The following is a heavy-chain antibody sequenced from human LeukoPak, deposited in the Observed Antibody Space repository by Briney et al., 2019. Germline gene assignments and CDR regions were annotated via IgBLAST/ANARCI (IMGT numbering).Heavy chain of an antibody. CDR1: GFTFSSYS. V-gene: IGHV3-21*01. D-gene: IGHD2-2*01. J-gene: IGHJ6*03. CDR3: AKEFLGVPAARWGYYYYMDV. Sequence: GGSLRLSCAASGFTFSSYSMNWVRQAPGKGLEWVSSISSSSSYIYYADSVKGRFTISRDNAKNSLYLQMNSLRAEDTAVYYCAKEFLGVPAARWGYYYYMDVWGKGTTVTISS. CDR2: ISSSSSYI.